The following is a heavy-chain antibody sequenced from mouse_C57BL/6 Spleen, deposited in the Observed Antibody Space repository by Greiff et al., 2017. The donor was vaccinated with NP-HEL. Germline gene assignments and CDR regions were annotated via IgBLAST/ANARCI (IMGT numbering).Heavy chain of an antibody. CDR2: ITPSNGGT. CDR1: GYTFTSYW. D-gene: IGHD3-2*02. Sequence: QVQLQQPGTELVKPGASVTLSCKASGYTFTSYWMHWLKQRPGQGLEWIGNITPSNGGTNYNETFKSQATLTVDKSSSPAYLQLSSLTSEDAAVYYCERSGGRGYFDYWGQGTTLTVSS. CDR3: ERSGGRGYFDY. V-gene: IGHV1-53*01. J-gene: IGHJ2*01.